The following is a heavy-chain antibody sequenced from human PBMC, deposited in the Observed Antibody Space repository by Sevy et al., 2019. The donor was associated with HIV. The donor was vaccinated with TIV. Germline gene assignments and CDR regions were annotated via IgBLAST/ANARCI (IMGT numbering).Heavy chain of an antibody. CDR2: MSPKSGNT. CDR3: ARWWGTSYYYYYAMDV. J-gene: IGHJ6*02. D-gene: IGHD2-8*02. CDR1: GYTFTSYD. Sequence: ASVTVSCKSSGYTFTSYDIHWVRQATGQGLEWMGWMSPKSGNTGYASKFQGRVTMTRDTSISTAYMELSSLRSEDTAVYYCARWWGTSYYYYYAMDVWGQGTTVTVSS. V-gene: IGHV1-8*01.